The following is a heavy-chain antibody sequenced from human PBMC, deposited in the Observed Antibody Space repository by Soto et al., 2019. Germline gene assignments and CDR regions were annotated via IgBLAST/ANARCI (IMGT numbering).Heavy chain of an antibody. Sequence: ASVKVSCKASGYTFTSYYMHWVRQAPGKGLEWMGGFDPEDGETIYAQKFQGRVTMTEDTSTDTAYMELSSLRSEDTAVYYCATRTRAFPTVTTVSWFDPWGQGTLVTVSS. CDR1: GYTFTSYY. D-gene: IGHD4-17*01. CDR3: ATRTRAFPTVTTVSWFDP. CDR2: FDPEDGET. V-gene: IGHV1-24*01. J-gene: IGHJ5*02.